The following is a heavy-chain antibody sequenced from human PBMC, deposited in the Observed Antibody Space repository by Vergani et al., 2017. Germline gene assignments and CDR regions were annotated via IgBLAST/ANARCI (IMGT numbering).Heavy chain of an antibody. Sequence: QVQLVQPGAEVTKPGASVKASCKALGYTFTSYGFSWVRQAPGQGLEWMGWISAYNGNTNYAQKLQGRATMTTDTPTSTDYMELRSLRSDDTSVYYGARLRYCGGGSCYSGQYYYGMDVWGQGTTVTVSS. CDR2: ISAYNGNT. CDR3: ARLRYCGGGSCYSGQYYYGMDV. J-gene: IGHJ6*02. V-gene: IGHV1-18*01. D-gene: IGHD2-15*01. CDR1: GYTFTSYG.